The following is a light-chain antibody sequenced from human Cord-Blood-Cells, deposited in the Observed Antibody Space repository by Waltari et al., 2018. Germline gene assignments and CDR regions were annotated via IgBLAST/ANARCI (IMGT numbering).Light chain of an antibody. V-gene: IGLV2-14*03. CDR2: DVS. CDR3: SSYTSSSTLV. Sequence: QSALTQPASVSGSPGQSITISCTGTSSDVGGYNYVSWYQQHPGKAPKLQIYDVSNRPAGVSNRFAGSKSRNTASLTISGLQAEDEADYYCSSYTSSSTLVFGGGTKLTVL. J-gene: IGLJ3*02. CDR1: SSDVGGYNY.